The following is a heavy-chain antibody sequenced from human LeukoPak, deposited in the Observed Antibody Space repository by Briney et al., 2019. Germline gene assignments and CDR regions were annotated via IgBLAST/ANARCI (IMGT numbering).Heavy chain of an antibody. Sequence: GGSLRLSCAASGFTVSSNYMTWVRQAPGKGLEWVSVIYSGGSTYYGDSAKGRFTISRDNSKNTLYLQMNSLRAEDTAVYYCARDRRYCSGSRCYSGVDYWGQGALVTVSS. CDR2: IYSGGST. D-gene: IGHD2-15*01. J-gene: IGHJ4*02. V-gene: IGHV3-53*01. CDR3: ARDRRYCSGSRCYSGVDY. CDR1: GFTVSSNY.